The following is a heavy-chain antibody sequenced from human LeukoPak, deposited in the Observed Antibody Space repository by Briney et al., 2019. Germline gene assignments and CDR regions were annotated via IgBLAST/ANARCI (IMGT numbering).Heavy chain of an antibody. Sequence: ASVKVSCKASGYTFTGYYRHWVRQAPGQGLEWVGWINPNSGGTNYAQKFQGRVTMTRDTSISTAYMELSRLRSDDTAVYCCARGEYGYYDSSGPPGYWGQGTLVTVSS. J-gene: IGHJ4*02. V-gene: IGHV1-2*02. CDR2: INPNSGGT. D-gene: IGHD3-22*01. CDR3: ARGEYGYYDSSGPPGY. CDR1: GYTFTGYY.